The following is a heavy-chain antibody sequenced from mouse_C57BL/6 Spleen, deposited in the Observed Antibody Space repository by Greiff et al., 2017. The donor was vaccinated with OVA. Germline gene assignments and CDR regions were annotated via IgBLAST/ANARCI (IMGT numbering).Heavy chain of an antibody. CDR3: ARLYYYGSSYDY. D-gene: IGHD1-1*01. Sequence: VQLQEPGAELVRPGSSVKLSCKASGYTFTSYWMHWVKQRPIQGLEWIGNIDPSDSETHYNQKFKDKATLTVDKSSSTAYMQLSSLTSEDSAVYYCARLYYYGSSYDYWGQGTTLTVSS. J-gene: IGHJ2*01. V-gene: IGHV1-52*01. CDR1: GYTFTSYW. CDR2: IDPSDSET.